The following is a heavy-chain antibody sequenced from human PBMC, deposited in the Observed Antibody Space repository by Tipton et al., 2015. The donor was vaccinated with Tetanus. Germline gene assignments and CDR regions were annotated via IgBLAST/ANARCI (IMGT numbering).Heavy chain of an antibody. CDR2: INYGGST. CDR1: GGTFNNYF. D-gene: IGHD3-10*01. V-gene: IGHV4-34*01. Sequence: TLSLTCAVYGGTFNNYFWTWIRQPPGKGLGWIGEINYGGSTNYSPSLKSRVTLSLDTTKKQVSLKLSSVTAADTAVYYCARGDYYGSGTYDVWGQGTTVTVPS. J-gene: IGHJ6*02. CDR3: ARGDYYGSGTYDV.